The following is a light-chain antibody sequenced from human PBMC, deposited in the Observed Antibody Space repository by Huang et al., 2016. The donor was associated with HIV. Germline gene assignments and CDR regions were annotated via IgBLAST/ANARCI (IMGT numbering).Light chain of an antibody. CDR2: GAS. CDR3: QQYNNWPYT. Sequence: DTVMTQTPATLSVSPGARATLSCRASQRVGSKLAWFQQKPGQAPRRLIHGASTRATGIPARFSGSGSGTEFTLTISSLQSEDFAVYYCQQYNNWPYTFGQGTKLEIK. J-gene: IGKJ2*01. V-gene: IGKV3-15*01. CDR1: QRVGSK.